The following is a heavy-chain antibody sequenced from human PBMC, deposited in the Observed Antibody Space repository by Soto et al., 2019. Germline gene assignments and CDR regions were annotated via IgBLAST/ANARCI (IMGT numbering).Heavy chain of an antibody. D-gene: IGHD2-15*01. CDR3: ARDYGHDCSGGNCYFYF. V-gene: IGHV1-69*01. Sequence: QVQLVQSGAEVKKPGSSVKVSCKASGGTFSRYAINWVRQAPGHGLEWMGGIIPLLGTAKYAQKFQGRVTITQVEFTSTAHMELRNLTSEDTAGYYCARDYGHDCSGGNCYFYFWGQGTLVTVSS. CDR2: IIPLLGTA. J-gene: IGHJ4*02. CDR1: GGTFSRYA.